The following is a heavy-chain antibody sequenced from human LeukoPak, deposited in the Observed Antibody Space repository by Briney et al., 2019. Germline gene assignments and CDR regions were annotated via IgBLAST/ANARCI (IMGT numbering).Heavy chain of an antibody. Sequence: SETLSLTCIVSGDSISSSNYYWGWIRQPPGKGLEWIVSIYYGGNTYYNPSLKSRVAISVDTSKNQFSLKLSSVTAADTAVYYCARQFAYTGSYWGRGTLVTVSS. CDR1: GDSISSSNYY. CDR3: ARQFAYTGSY. V-gene: IGHV4-39*01. CDR2: IYYGGNT. D-gene: IGHD1-26*01. J-gene: IGHJ4*02.